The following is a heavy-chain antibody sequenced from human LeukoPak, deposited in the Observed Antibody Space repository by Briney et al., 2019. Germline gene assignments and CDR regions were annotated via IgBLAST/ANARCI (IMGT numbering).Heavy chain of an antibody. CDR1: GFTFSTYW. CDR3: ATDGRSSGWYGFDY. Sequence: GGSLRLSCAASGFTFSTYWMHWVRQAPGKGLVWVSRIKGDGTITTYADSVRGRFTISRDNARSTLYLQMNSLRAEDTAVYYCATDGRSSGWYGFDYWGQGILVSVSS. CDR2: IKGDGTIT. V-gene: IGHV3-74*03. J-gene: IGHJ4*02. D-gene: IGHD6-19*01.